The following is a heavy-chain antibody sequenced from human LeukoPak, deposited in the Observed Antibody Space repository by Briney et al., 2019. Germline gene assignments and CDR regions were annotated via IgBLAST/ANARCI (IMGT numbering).Heavy chain of an antibody. Sequence: SVKVSCKASGGTFSSYAISWVRQAPGQGLEWMGGIIPIFGTANYAQKFQGRVTITADESTSTAYMELSSLRSEDTAVYYCASRKDNYYDSSGYYPPFDYWGQGTLVTVFS. CDR3: ASRKDNYYDSSGYYPPFDY. CDR2: IIPIFGTA. V-gene: IGHV1-69*01. D-gene: IGHD3-22*01. J-gene: IGHJ4*02. CDR1: GGTFSSYA.